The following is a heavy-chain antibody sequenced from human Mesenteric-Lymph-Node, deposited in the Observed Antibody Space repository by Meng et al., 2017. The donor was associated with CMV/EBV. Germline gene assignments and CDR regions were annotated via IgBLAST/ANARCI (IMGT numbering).Heavy chain of an antibody. CDR2: INPSGGTT. J-gene: IGHJ3*02. CDR3: ARKGNAFDI. CDR1: GYTFTSYN. Sequence: ASVKVSCKASGYTFTSYNMHWVRQAPGQGLEWMGIINPSGGTTTYAQKFQGSVTMTRDTSTSTVYMELSSLTSEDTAMYYCARKGNAFDIWDQGTMVTVSS. D-gene: IGHD3-10*01. V-gene: IGHV1-46*01.